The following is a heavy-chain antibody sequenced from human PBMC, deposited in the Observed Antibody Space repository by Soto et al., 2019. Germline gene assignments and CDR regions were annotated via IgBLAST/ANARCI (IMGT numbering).Heavy chain of an antibody. CDR3: TTERPYRFDFLIDPLGAFDF. CDR1: GFTFSNAW. CDR2: IKSKTDGGTT. J-gene: IGHJ3*01. Sequence: EVQLVESGGGLVQPGGSLRLSCAASGFTFSNAWMSWVRQAPGKGLEWVGRIKSKTDGGTTDYAAPVKGRFTISRHDSKNTLFLQINSLKTQDTAVYYCTTERPYRFDFLIDPLGAFDFLGQGTMVTVSS. V-gene: IGHV3-15*01. D-gene: IGHD3-9*01.